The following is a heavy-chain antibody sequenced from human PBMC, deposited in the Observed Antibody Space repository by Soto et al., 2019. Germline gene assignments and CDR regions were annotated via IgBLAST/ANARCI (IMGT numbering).Heavy chain of an antibody. D-gene: IGHD2-21*02. CDR3: TKDVADCGGDGFSGFDS. CDR2: MTGSGGST. CDR1: GFTFTNSA. Sequence: GGSLRLSCAASGFTFTNSAMNWVRQAPGKGLEWVSTMTGSGGSTYYADSVKGRFTISRDTSKNTVYLHMNSLRAEDTAVYYCTKDVADCGGDGFSGFDSWGQGTLVTVSS. V-gene: IGHV3-23*01. J-gene: IGHJ4*02.